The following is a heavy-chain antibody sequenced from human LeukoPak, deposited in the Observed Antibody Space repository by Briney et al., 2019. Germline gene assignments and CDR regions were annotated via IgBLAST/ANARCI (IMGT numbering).Heavy chain of an antibody. CDR1: GGSISSYY. D-gene: IGHD3-16*02. V-gene: IGHV4-59*01. CDR3: ARLTITFGGVIVYFDY. Sequence: KPSETLSLTCTVSGGSISSYYWSWIRQPPGKGLEWIGYIYYSGSTNYNPSLKSRVTISVDTSKNQFSLKLSSVTAADTAVYYCARLTITFGGVIVYFDYWGQGTLVTVSS. CDR2: IYYSGST. J-gene: IGHJ4*02.